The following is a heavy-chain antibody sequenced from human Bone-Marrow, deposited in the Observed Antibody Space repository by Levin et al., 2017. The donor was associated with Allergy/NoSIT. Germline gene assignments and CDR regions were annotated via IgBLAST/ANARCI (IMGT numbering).Heavy chain of an antibody. V-gene: IGHV3-15*01. D-gene: IGHD5-12*01. CDR2: IKSRTDGGTS. Sequence: GESLKISCVASGFSFSNAWMNWVRQAPGKGLEWVGRIKSRTDGGTSDYATPVKGRFTISRDDSNKMLFLQMNSLKTEDTAAYYCITDDTGHDWGYWGQGTLVTVSS. J-gene: IGHJ4*02. CDR3: ITDDTGHDWGY. CDR1: GFSFSNAW.